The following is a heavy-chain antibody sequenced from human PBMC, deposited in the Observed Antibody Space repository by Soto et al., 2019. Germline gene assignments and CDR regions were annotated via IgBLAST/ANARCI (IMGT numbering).Heavy chain of an antibody. D-gene: IGHD2-15*01. J-gene: IGHJ5*02. CDR3: ARGGPTGGSYKYNWFDP. V-gene: IGHV4-30-4*01. CDR1: GGSISSGDFY. CDR2: ISYSGST. Sequence: NPSETLSLTCTVSGGSISSGDFYWSWIRQPPGRGLEWIGYISYSGSTYYNTSLKSRVTISVDTSKNQLSLKLNSVTAADTAVYYCARGGPTGGSYKYNWFDPWGQGTLVTVSS.